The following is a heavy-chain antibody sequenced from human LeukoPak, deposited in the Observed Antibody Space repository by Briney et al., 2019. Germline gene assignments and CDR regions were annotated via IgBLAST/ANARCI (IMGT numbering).Heavy chain of an antibody. V-gene: IGHV3-21*01. CDR3: ARETLYCSSTSCYGMYYFDY. Sequence: GGSLRLSCEASGFTFSSAWMSWVRQAPGKGLEWVSSISSSSSYIYYADSVKGRFTISRDNAKNSLYLQMNSLRAEDTAVYYCARETLYCSSTSCYGMYYFDYWGQGTLDTVSS. J-gene: IGHJ4*02. CDR2: ISSSSSYI. CDR1: GFTFSSAW. D-gene: IGHD2-2*01.